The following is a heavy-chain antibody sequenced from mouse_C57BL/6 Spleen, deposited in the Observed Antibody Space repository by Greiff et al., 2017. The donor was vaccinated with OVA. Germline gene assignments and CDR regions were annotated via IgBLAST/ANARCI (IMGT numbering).Heavy chain of an antibody. CDR2: IDPETGGT. Sequence: VQLQQSGAELVRPGASVTLSCKASGYTFTDYEMHWVKQTPVHGLEWIGAIDPETGGTAYNQKFKGKAILTADKSSSTAYMELRSLTSEDSAVYYCTRSGYYGSSYLYFDVWGTGTTVTVSS. V-gene: IGHV1-15*01. J-gene: IGHJ1*03. CDR3: TRSGYYGSSYLYFDV. CDR1: GYTFTDYE. D-gene: IGHD1-1*01.